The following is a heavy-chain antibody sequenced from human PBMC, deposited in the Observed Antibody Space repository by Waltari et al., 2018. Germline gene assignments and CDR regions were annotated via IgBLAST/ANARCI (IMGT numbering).Heavy chain of an antibody. D-gene: IGHD6-13*01. CDR3: ARGARGKIAAAASPLGF. Sequence: QVQLVQSGAEVKKPGASVKVSCKASGYTFTGYYMHWVRQAPGQGLEWMGWSNPNRGGTNYAQKFQGWVTRTRDTSISTAYMELSRLRADDTAVYYCARGARGKIAAAASPLGFWGQGTLVTVSS. CDR2: SNPNRGGT. J-gene: IGHJ4*02. V-gene: IGHV1-2*04. CDR1: GYTFTGYY.